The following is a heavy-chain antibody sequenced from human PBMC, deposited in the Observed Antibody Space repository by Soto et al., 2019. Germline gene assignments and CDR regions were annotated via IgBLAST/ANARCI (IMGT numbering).Heavy chain of an antibody. CDR2: ISGSGRYT. D-gene: IGHD6-13*01. J-gene: IGHJ6*02. CDR1: GFTFSSYG. Sequence: GGSLRLSCAASGFTFSSYGMSWVRQAPGKGLEWLSLISGSGRYTDYADSVKGRFTVSRDNSKNTVYLQMNSLRVEDTALYYCAKDPPSERMQPDYGMDVWGQGTTVTVSS. V-gene: IGHV3-23*01. CDR3: AKDPPSERMQPDYGMDV.